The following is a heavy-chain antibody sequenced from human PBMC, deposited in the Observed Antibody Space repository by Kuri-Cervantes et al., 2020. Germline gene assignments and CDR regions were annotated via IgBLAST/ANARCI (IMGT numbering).Heavy chain of an antibody. Sequence: GESLKISCAASGISISGHWMSWVRQAPGKGLEWVSSISSSSSYIYYADSVKGRFTISRDNAKNSLYLQMNSLRAEDTAVYYCAREASWYYAFDIWGQGTMVTVSS. CDR1: GISISGHW. D-gene: IGHD6-13*01. V-gene: IGHV3-21*01. CDR2: ISSSSSYI. J-gene: IGHJ3*02. CDR3: AREASWYYAFDI.